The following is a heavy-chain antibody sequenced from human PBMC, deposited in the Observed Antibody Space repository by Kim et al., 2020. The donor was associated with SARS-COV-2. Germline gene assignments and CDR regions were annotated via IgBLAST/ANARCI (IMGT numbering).Heavy chain of an antibody. CDR3: ARDEVAVAIDY. CDR2: ITSDGSNK. V-gene: IGHV3-30*04. Sequence: GGSLRLSCAASGFTFSTYCMYWVRQAPGKGLVCVAVITSDGSNKTYADSVKGRFTISRDNSKNTLYLQMNSLRAEDTAVYYCARDEVAVAIDYWGQGTLVTVSS. J-gene: IGHJ4*02. CDR1: GFTFSTYC. D-gene: IGHD6-19*01.